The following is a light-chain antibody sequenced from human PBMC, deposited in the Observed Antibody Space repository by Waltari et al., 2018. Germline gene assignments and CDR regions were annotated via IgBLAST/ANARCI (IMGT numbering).Light chain of an antibody. CDR3: QQHYITPPT. J-gene: IGKJ1*01. Sequence: DIQMTQSPSSLSASVGDRVTITCRASPTIFSYLNWFQQTPGKAPELLIFSASALQSGVPSRFSGSGSGTNFTLTISSLRPEDFATYYCQQHYITPPTFGQGTKVEIK. CDR1: PTIFSY. V-gene: IGKV1-39*01. CDR2: SAS.